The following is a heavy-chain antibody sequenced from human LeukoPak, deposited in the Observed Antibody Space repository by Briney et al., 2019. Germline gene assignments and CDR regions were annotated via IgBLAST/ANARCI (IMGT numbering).Heavy chain of an antibody. CDR3: ARAPRRCGGGSCYSSTFDY. J-gene: IGHJ4*02. D-gene: IGHD2-15*01. Sequence: SETLSLTCTVSGGSISSYYWSWIRQPPGKGLEWIGYIYYSGSTNYNPSLKSRVTISVDTSKNQFSLKLSSVTAADTAVYYCARAPRRCGGGSCYSSTFDYWGQGTLVTVSS. CDR2: IYYSGST. V-gene: IGHV4-59*12. CDR1: GGSISSYY.